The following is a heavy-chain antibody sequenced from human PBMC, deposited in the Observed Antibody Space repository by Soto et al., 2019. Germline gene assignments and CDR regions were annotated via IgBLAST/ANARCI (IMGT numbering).Heavy chain of an antibody. J-gene: IGHJ5*02. CDR2: ISASGSP. D-gene: IGHD2-8*01. CDR1: XXSVNXXXXX. Sequence: QVQLQESGSXLVRPSQTVSXTCXXXXXSVNXXXXXXXXXRQPPGKGLEWIAFISASGSPAYNPSLKSRVTISVDRSKNQISLELSSVTAADTAVYYCTRGVLAWGPGTRVTVSS. V-gene: IGHV4-30-2*01. CDR3: TRGVLA.